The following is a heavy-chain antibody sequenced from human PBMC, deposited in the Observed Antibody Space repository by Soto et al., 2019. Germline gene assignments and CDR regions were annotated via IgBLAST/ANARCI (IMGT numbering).Heavy chain of an antibody. Sequence: QVQLQESGPGLVKPSGTLSLTCAVSGVSVSFSNWWSWVRQPPGKGLEWLGEIYHSGSTTYNPSLKSRVTISVDKSKNQFYLKLSSVTAEDTAVYYCARIVASSRYYYGMDVWGQGTTVTVSS. D-gene: IGHD3-22*01. J-gene: IGHJ6*02. CDR1: GVSVSFSNW. CDR2: IYHSGST. V-gene: IGHV4-4*02. CDR3: ARIVASSRYYYGMDV.